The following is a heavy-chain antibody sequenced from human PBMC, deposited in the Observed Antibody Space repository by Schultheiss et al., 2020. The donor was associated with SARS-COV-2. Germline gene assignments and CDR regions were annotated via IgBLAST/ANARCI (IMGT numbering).Heavy chain of an antibody. Sequence: SETLSLTCTVSGGSISSGGYYWSWIRQHPGKGLEWIGYIYYSGSTYYNPSLKSRVTISVDTSKNQFSLRLSSVTAADTAVYYCARLYQLLYGGMDVWGQGTTVTVSS. CDR2: IYYSGST. D-gene: IGHD2-2*02. J-gene: IGHJ6*02. CDR3: ARLYQLLYGGMDV. V-gene: IGHV4-31*03. CDR1: GGSISSGGYY.